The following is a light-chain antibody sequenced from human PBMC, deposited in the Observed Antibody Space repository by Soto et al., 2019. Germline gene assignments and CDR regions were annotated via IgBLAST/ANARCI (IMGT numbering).Light chain of an antibody. Sequence: EIVLTQSPDTLSLSPGERATLSCRASQSVSSSYLAWYQQKPGQAPRLLIYGSSSRATVSPDRFSGSGSGTDFTLTISRLEPEDFPVYYCQQYCSSPLFTFGPGTKVDIK. J-gene: IGKJ3*01. CDR1: QSVSSSY. CDR2: GSS. V-gene: IGKV3-20*01. CDR3: QQYCSSPLFT.